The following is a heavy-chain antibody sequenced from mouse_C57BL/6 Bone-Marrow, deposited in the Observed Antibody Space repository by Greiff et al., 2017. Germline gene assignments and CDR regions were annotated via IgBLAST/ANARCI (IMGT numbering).Heavy chain of an antibody. CDR1: GYTFTDYY. Sequence: VQLQQSGPELVKPGASVKISCKASGYTFTDYYLNWVKQRPGQGLEWIGWIFPGSGSTYYNEKFKGKATLTVDKSSSTAYMLLSSLTSEDSAVDFCARFGYSSSYYFDYWGQGTTLTVSS. CDR3: ARFGYSSSYYFDY. CDR2: IFPGSGST. V-gene: IGHV1-75*01. D-gene: IGHD1-1*01. J-gene: IGHJ2*01.